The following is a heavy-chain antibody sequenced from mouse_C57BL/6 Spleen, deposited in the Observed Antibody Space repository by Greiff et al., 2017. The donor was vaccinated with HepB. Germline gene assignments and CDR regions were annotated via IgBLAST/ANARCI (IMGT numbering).Heavy chain of an antibody. D-gene: IGHD1-1*01. Sequence: EVQLQESGGGLVQPGGSMKLSCVASGFTFSNYWMNWVRQSPEKGLEWVAQIRLKSDNYATHYAESVKGRFTISRDDSKSSVYLQMNNLRAEDTGIYYCTGLRGYFDVWGTGTTVTVSS. CDR3: TGLRGYFDV. CDR2: IRLKSDNYAT. J-gene: IGHJ1*03. CDR1: GFTFSNYW. V-gene: IGHV6-3*01.